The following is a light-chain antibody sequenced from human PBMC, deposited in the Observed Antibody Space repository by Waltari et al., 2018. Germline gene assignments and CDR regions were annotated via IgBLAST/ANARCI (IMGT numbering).Light chain of an antibody. Sequence: QSALTQPASVSGSPGQSITIFCTGTRSDFGGYDYVSWYQQHPGKAPNLMIYDVRTRPSGVSNRFSGSKSGNTASLTISGLQAEDEADYYCGSYTSSSTLVFGTGTKVTVL. V-gene: IGLV2-14*03. CDR2: DVR. J-gene: IGLJ1*01. CDR1: RSDFGGYDY. CDR3: GSYTSSSTLV.